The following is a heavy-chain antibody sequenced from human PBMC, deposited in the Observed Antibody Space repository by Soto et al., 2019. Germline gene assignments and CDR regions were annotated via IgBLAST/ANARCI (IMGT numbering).Heavy chain of an antibody. V-gene: IGHV4-30-4*01. CDR3: ARLIYSATSHYYFHS. CDR1: GGSTSSGDSY. J-gene: IGHJ4*01. Sequence: SETLSLTCTGSGGSTSSGDSYGSWIRQPPGKGLEWIGYIYFSGNSYYNPSLKSRVSISVDKSKNQFSLRLSSVTAADTAVYYCARLIYSATSHYYFHSRGHGPPVTV. CDR2: IYFSGNS. D-gene: IGHD3-10*02.